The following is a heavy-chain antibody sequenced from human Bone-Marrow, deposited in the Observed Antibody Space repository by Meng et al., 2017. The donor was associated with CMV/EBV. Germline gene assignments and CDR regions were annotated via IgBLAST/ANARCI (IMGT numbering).Heavy chain of an antibody. CDR1: GGSFSGYY. CDR2: INHSGNT. CDR3: ATVGLGMNWFDP. V-gene: IGHV4-34*01. J-gene: IGHJ5*02. Sequence: QVQLQQWSAGLLKPSETLSLPCAVYGGSFSGYYWSWIRQPPGKGLEWIAEINHSGNTNYNPSLKSRVTISVDTSKNQFSLKLSSVTAADTAVYYCATVGLGMNWFDPWGQGTLVTVSS.